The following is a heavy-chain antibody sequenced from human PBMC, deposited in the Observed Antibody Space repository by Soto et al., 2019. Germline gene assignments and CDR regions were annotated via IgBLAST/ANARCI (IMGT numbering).Heavy chain of an antibody. CDR1: GFTFSSYA. V-gene: IGHV3-30-3*01. CDR3: ASTTFTIFGVPNDY. CDR2: ISYDGSNK. J-gene: IGHJ4*02. Sequence: SLRLSCAASGFTFSSYAMHWVRQAPGKGLEWVAVISYDGSNKYYADSVKGRFTISRDNSKNTLYLQMNSLRAEDTAVYYCASTTFTIFGVPNDYWGQGTLVTVSS. D-gene: IGHD3-3*01.